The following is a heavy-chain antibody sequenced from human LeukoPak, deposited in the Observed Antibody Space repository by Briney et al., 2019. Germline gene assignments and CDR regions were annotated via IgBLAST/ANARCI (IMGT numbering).Heavy chain of an antibody. CDR1: GGSISSYY. V-gene: IGHV4-59*01. CDR3: ARAGVWPIAKFDY. Sequence: NTSETLSLTCTVSGGSISSYYWSWIRQPPGKGLEWIGYIYYSGSTNYNPSLKSRVTISVGTSKNQFSLKLSSVTAADTAVYYCARAGVWPIAKFDYWGQGTLVTVS. CDR2: IYYSGST. J-gene: IGHJ4*02. D-gene: IGHD1-26*01.